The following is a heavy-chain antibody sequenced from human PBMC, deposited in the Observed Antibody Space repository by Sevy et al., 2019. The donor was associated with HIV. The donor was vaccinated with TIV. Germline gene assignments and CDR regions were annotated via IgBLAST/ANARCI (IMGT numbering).Heavy chain of an antibody. J-gene: IGHJ4*02. CDR2: ISGSGGST. CDR1: GFTFSSYA. D-gene: IGHD3-22*01. Sequence: GGSLRLSCAASGFTFSSYAMSWVRQAPGKGLEWVSAISGSGGSTYYADSVNGRFTISRDNSKNTLYLQMNSLRAEDTAVYYCAKDGHYYDSSGTAKGGVDYWGQGTLVTVSS. V-gene: IGHV3-23*01. CDR3: AKDGHYYDSSGTAKGGVDY.